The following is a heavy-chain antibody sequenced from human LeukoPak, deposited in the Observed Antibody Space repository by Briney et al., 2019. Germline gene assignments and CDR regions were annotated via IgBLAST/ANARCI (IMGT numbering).Heavy chain of an antibody. CDR3: ARHAGVGTTPDY. Sequence: GASLKISCKGSGYSFTSYWIGWVRQMPGKGLEWMGKIDPSDSYTDYSPSFQGHVTISADKSISTAYLQWSSLKASDTAVYYCARHAGVGTTPDYWGQGTLVTVSS. D-gene: IGHD1-26*01. J-gene: IGHJ4*02. CDR2: IDPSDSYT. V-gene: IGHV5-10-1*01. CDR1: GYSFTSYW.